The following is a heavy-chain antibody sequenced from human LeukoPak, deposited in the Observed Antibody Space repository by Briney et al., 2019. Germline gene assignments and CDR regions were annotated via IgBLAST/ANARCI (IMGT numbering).Heavy chain of an antibody. CDR1: GGSVSSGSYY. J-gene: IGHJ5*02. Sequence: SETLSLTCTVSGGSVSSGSYYWSRIRQPPGKGLEWIGYIYYSGSTNYNPSLKSRVTISVDTSRNQFSLKLSSVTAADTAVYYCARTYGDYVNWFDPWGQGTLVTVSS. V-gene: IGHV4-61*01. CDR2: IYYSGST. CDR3: ARTYGDYVNWFDP. D-gene: IGHD4-17*01.